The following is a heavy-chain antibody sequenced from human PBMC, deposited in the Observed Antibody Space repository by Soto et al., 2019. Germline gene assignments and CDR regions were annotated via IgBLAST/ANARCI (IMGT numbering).Heavy chain of an antibody. D-gene: IGHD1-26*01. J-gene: IGHJ2*01. CDR3: ARVVGAYWYFDL. CDR1: GFTFSSYG. V-gene: IGHV3-33*01. Sequence: QVQLVESGGGVVQPGRSLRLSCAASGFTFSSYGMHWVRQAPGKGLEWVAVIWYDGSNKYYADSVKDRFTISRDNSKNTLYLQMNSLRAEDTAVYYCARVVGAYWYFDLWGRGTLVTVSS. CDR2: IWYDGSNK.